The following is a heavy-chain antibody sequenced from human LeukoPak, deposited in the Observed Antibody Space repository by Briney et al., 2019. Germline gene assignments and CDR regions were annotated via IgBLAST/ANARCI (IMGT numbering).Heavy chain of an antibody. V-gene: IGHV4-31*03. CDR1: SGSFTSGGYY. CDR3: ARARRGGRGYFQH. J-gene: IGHJ1*01. D-gene: IGHD3-10*01. Sequence: SETLSLTCTVSSGSFTSGGYYWSWIRQRPGKGLEWIGYTYYSGSTYYNPSLKSRVTISVDTSKNQFSLKLSSVTAADTAVYYCARARRGGRGYFQHWGQGTLVTVSS. CDR2: TYYSGST.